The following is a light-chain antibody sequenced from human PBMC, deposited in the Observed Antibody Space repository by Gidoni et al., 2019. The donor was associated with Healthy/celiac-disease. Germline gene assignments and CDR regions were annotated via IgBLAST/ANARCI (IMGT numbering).Light chain of an antibody. Sequence: DSVMTKTRLSLSVTPGQPASISCKSSQSLLHSDGKNYLYWYLQKPGHPTQLLFYEVSNRFAVVPDMFSGRGSGTDFTLKISRVEAEDVGGYYCLQSIQLHTFGQGTKLEIK. CDR2: EVS. V-gene: IGKV2D-29*01. J-gene: IGKJ2*01. CDR1: QSLLHSDGKNY. CDR3: LQSIQLHT.